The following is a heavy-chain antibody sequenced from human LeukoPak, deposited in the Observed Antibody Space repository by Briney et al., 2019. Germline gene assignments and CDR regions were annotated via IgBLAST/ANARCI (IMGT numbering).Heavy chain of an antibody. CDR3: ARWSGSYDYYYYMDV. Sequence: PSETLSLTCTVSGGSISSSSYYWGWIRQPPGKGLEWIGSIYYSGSTYYNPSLKSRVTISVDTSKNQFSLKLSSVTAADTAVYYCARWSGSYDYYYYMDVWGKGTTVTVSS. J-gene: IGHJ6*03. D-gene: IGHD3-16*01. V-gene: IGHV4-39*01. CDR1: GGSISSSSYY. CDR2: IYYSGST.